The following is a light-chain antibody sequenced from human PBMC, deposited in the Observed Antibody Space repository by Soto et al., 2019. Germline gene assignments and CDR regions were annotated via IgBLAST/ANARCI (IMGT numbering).Light chain of an antibody. V-gene: IGKV1-39*01. CDR3: QQSSGSPRT. Sequence: DIQMTQSPSSLSASVGDRVTITCRASQSINNYLNWYQQKPGEAPKLLIYGASTLKSGVPPRFSGRGSGTDFTLIISSLQPEDFETYYCQQSSGSPRTFGQWTKVE. J-gene: IGKJ1*01. CDR2: GAS. CDR1: QSINNY.